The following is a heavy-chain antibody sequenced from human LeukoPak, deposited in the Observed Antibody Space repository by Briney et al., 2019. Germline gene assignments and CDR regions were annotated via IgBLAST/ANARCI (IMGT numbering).Heavy chain of an antibody. D-gene: IGHD4-17*01. Sequence: KPSETLSLTCTVSGGSISGRSYYWAWIRQPPGKGLEWIGSIYYGGRTYYNPSLKSRLTISVDASKNQFSLNLSSVTAADTAVYYCARGLLYGDYGYWGQGTLVTVSS. J-gene: IGHJ4*02. CDR3: ARGLLYGDYGY. V-gene: IGHV4-39*07. CDR2: IYYGGRT. CDR1: GGSISGRSYY.